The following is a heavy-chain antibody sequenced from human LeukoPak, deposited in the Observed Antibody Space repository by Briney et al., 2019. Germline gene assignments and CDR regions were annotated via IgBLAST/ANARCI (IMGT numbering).Heavy chain of an antibody. CDR3: ARDDFSYSSSSAPGYYYGMDV. D-gene: IGHD6-6*01. V-gene: IGHV6-1*01. J-gene: IGHJ6*02. CDR2: TYYRSKWYN. Sequence: SQTLSLTCAISGDSVPSNSAAWNWIRQSPSRGLEWLGRTYYRSKWYNDYAVSVKSRITINPDTSENQFSLQLNSVTPEDTAVYYCARDDFSYSSSSAPGYYYGMDVWGQGTTVTVSS. CDR1: GDSVPSNSAA.